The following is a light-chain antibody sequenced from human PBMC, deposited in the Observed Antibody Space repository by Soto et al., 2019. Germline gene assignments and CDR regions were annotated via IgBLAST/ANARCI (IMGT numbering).Light chain of an antibody. Sequence: EVVLTQSPATLSVSAGGTVTLSCRASQSVRTNVAWYQQIPGQAPRLLVYGASTRATGVPARFIGSGSGIEFSLTISSLLSEDSAFYYCQQYFNWPLTWTFGPGTKVQIK. CDR2: GAS. CDR3: QQYFNWPLTWT. J-gene: IGKJ1*01. CDR1: QSVRTN. V-gene: IGKV3-15*01.